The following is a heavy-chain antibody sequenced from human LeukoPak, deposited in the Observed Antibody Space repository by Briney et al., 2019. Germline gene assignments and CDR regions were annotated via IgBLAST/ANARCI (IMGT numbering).Heavy chain of an antibody. Sequence: GEPLKSSCKGSGYSFTTYWIGCVRQMPGNGLEWMGIIYPADSDTRYSPSFQGQVTISADKSISTAYLQWSSLKASDTAMYYCARGYNYGNFDYWGQGTLVTVSS. CDR2: IYPADSDT. CDR3: ARGYNYGNFDY. D-gene: IGHD5-18*01. CDR1: GYSFTTYW. V-gene: IGHV5-51*01. J-gene: IGHJ4*02.